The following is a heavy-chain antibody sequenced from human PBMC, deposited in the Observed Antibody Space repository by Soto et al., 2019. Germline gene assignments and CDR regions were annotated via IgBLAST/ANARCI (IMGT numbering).Heavy chain of an antibody. CDR3: ARGSPIVRNAFDI. CDR1: GGTFSSYA. V-gene: IGHV1-69*13. J-gene: IGHJ3*02. Sequence: ASVKVSCKASGGTFSSYAISWVRQAPGQGLEWMGGIIPIFGTANYAQKFQGRVTITADESTSTAYMELSSLRSEDTAVYYCARGSPIVRNAFDIWGQGTMVTVSS. CDR2: IIPIFGTA. D-gene: IGHD2-15*01.